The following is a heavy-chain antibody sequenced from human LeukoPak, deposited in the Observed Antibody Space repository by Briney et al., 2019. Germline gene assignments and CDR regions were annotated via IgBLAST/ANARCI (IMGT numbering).Heavy chain of an antibody. D-gene: IGHD3-9*01. Sequence: SETLSLTCTVSGGSISNYFWSWIRQPPGKGLEWIGYIYFTGSTSYNPSLKSRVTISVDTSKNQFSLKLSSVIAADTAVYYCARRRVTLTGDTFDVWGQGTMVTVSS. J-gene: IGHJ3*01. CDR1: GGSISNYF. CDR3: ARRRVTLTGDTFDV. V-gene: IGHV4-59*08. CDR2: IYFTGST.